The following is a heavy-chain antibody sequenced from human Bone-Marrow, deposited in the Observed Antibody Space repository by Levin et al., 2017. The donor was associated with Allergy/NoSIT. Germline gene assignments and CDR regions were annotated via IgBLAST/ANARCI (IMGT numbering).Heavy chain of an antibody. V-gene: IGHV5-51*01. Sequence: NHGESLKISCKGSGYSFSSYWIAWVRQMPGKGLEWMGVIYAADSDTIYSPSFQGQVTISVDMSIRTAYLQWSSLKASDTAMYYCARHGFPSSGWLGRTWLDSWGQGTLVTVSS. D-gene: IGHD6-19*01. CDR1: GYSFSSYW. CDR3: ARHGFPSSGWLGRTWLDS. CDR2: IYAADSDT. J-gene: IGHJ5*01.